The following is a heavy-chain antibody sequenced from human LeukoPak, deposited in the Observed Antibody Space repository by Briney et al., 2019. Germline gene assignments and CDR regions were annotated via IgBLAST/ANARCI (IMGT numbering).Heavy chain of an antibody. V-gene: IGHV3-7*03. CDR3: VSGSGWIFDY. CDR2: IKEDGCGE. D-gene: IGHD6-19*01. Sequence: GESLTLSCAASGLRFSSYWMDWVRQAPGKGLEWVAHIKEDGCGEYYVDSVKGRFTISIDNAKKSMYLQMNNLRVEDTAIYYCVSGSGWIFDYWGQGTLVTVSS. J-gene: IGHJ4*02. CDR1: GLRFSSYW.